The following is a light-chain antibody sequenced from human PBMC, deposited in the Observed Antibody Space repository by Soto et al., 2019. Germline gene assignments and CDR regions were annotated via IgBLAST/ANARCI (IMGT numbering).Light chain of an antibody. CDR3: TSFARGSTLV. J-gene: IGLJ7*01. Sequence: QSALTQPAAVSGSPVQSITISCTGTSSDVGNYNLVSWYQQYPGKAPKLMIYATSKRPSGVSNRFSGSKSGDTASLTISGLQAEDEADYYCTSFARGSTLVFGGGTQLTVL. V-gene: IGLV2-23*01. CDR1: SSDVGNYNL. CDR2: ATS.